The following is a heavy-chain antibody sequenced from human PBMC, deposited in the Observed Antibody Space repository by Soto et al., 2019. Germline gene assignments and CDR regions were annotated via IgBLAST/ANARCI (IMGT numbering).Heavy chain of an antibody. CDR2: ISSDGGDT. D-gene: IGHD4-4*01. CDR3: AASMTTVISSYTS. J-gene: IGHJ4*02. CDR1: GFTFSRCA. Sequence: GGSLRLSCSASGFTFSRCAMHWVRQAPGKGPEYVSAISSDGGDTFYADSVKARFTISRDNSKNTLYLQMSSPRVEDTALYYCAASMTTVISSYTSWGQGTLVTVSS. V-gene: IGHV3-64D*06.